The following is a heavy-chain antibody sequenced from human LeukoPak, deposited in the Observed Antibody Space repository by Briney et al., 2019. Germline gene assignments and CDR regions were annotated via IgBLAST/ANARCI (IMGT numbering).Heavy chain of an antibody. Sequence: PSETLSLTCTVSGYSNSSGYYWGWIRQPPGKGLEWIGSIYHSGSTYYNPSLKSRVTISVDTSKNQFSLKLSSVTAADTAVYYCARDLYDFWSGYIDYWGQGTLVTVSS. CDR1: GYSNSSGYY. V-gene: IGHV4-38-2*02. CDR2: IYHSGST. D-gene: IGHD3-3*01. J-gene: IGHJ4*02. CDR3: ARDLYDFWSGYIDY.